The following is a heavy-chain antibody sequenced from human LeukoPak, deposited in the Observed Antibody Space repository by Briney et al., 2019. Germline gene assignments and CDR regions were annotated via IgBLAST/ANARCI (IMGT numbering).Heavy chain of an antibody. CDR3: ARDRAVVVPAAMLDY. D-gene: IGHD2-2*01. V-gene: IGHV3-30*04. Sequence: GGSLRLSCAASGFTFSSYAMHWVRQAPGKGLEWVAVKSYDGSNKYYADSVKGRFTISRDNSKNTLYLQMNSLRAEDTAVYYCARDRAVVVPAAMLDYWGQGTLVTVSS. J-gene: IGHJ4*02. CDR1: GFTFSSYA. CDR2: KSYDGSNK.